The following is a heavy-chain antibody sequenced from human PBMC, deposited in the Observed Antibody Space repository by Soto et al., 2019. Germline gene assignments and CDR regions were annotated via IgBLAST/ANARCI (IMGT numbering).Heavy chain of an antibody. CDR1: GGSISNHY. D-gene: IGHD7-27*01. J-gene: IGHJ4*02. V-gene: IGHV4-59*11. Sequence: QVQLQESGPGLVKPSETLSLTCSVSGGSISNHYCSCIWQPPGKGLDLIGYIYYNENTNSNPSLNSQLTMSVDTSRNQISLKLTTVTAADTAVYYCTRANWYSEYWGQGTLVTVFS. CDR2: IYYNENT. CDR3: TRANWYSEY.